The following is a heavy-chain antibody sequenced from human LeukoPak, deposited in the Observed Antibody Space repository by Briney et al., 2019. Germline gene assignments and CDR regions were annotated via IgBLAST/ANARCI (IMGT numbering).Heavy chain of an antibody. D-gene: IGHD5-24*01. CDR2: LDPTDSYI. J-gene: IGHJ4*02. CDR1: GYSFTTYW. V-gene: IGHV5-10-1*01. Sequence: GTSLQISCKGAGYSFTTYWISWVRQLPGRGLEWIRWLDPTDSYIGYSPSFQGHVTISADKSVSTAYLQWSSVNASDTAMYFCTSGRRDGYRFDYWGQGTLVTVSS. CDR3: TSGRRDGYRFDY.